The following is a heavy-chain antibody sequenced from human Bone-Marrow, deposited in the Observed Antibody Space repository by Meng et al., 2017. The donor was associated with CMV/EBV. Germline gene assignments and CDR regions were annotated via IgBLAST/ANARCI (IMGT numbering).Heavy chain of an antibody. CDR2: ISSSGGDR. V-gene: IGHV3-48*03. CDR3: ARDSGDPSVVTPEDSAFDI. D-gene: IGHD4-23*01. CDR1: GFTFNSFE. J-gene: IGHJ3*02. Sequence: GESLKISCAGSGFTFNSFEMNWVRQVPGEGREWVSYISSSGGDRRYADSVKGRFTISRDNAKNSLYLQMNSLRAEDTAVYYCARDSGDPSVVTPEDSAFDIWGQGTMVTVSS.